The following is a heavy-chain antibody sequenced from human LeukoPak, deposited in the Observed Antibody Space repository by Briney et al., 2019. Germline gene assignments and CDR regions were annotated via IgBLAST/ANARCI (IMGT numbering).Heavy chain of an antibody. D-gene: IGHD3-22*01. CDR2: ISYDGSNK. V-gene: IGHV3-30*03. CDR3: ARDYYDSSGYYGY. CDR1: GFTVNSNY. Sequence: GGSLRLSCAASGFTVNSNYMNWVRQAPGKGLEWVAVISYDGSNKYYADSVKGRFTISRDNSKNTLYLQMNSLRAEDTAVYYCARDYYDSSGYYGYWGQGTLVTVSS. J-gene: IGHJ4*02.